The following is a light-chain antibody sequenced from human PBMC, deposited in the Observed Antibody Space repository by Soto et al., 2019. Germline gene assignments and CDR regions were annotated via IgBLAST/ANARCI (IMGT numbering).Light chain of an antibody. CDR3: LQDYTYPRS. CDR1: QDIRNY. J-gene: IGKJ1*01. CDR2: VAS. V-gene: IGKV1-6*01. Sequence: AIQMTQSPSFLSASVGDEVTITCRASQDIRNYLGCYQQKPGKAPKVLIYVASSLQSGVPPRFSGSGSGTDFTLTISSLQPEDFATYYCLQDYTYPRSFGQGTKVDIK.